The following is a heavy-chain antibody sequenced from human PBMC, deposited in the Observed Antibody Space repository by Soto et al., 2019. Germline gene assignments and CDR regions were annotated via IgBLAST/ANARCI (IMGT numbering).Heavy chain of an antibody. V-gene: IGHV1-69*10. CDR1: GGTFSSYA. CDR3: ARGLGGSYYYFDY. J-gene: IGHJ4*02. CDR2: IIPILSIA. D-gene: IGHD1-26*01. Sequence: ASVKVSCKASGGTFSSYAISWVRQAPGQGLEWMGGIIPILSIANYAQKFQGRVTITADKSTSTAYMELSSLRSEDTAVYYCARGLGGSYYYFDYWGQGTLVTVSS.